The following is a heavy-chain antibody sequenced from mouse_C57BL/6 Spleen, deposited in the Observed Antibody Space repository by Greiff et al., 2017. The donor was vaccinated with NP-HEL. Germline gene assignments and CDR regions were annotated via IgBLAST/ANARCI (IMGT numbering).Heavy chain of an antibody. V-gene: IGHV5-6*01. CDR3: ARRNWDERDYFDY. CDR1: GFTFSSYG. J-gene: IGHJ2*01. CDR2: ISSGGSYT. Sequence: EVQGVESGGDLVKPGGSLKLSCAASGFTFSSYGMSWVRQTPDKRLEWVATISSGGSYTYYPDSVKGRFTISRDNAKNTLYLQMSSLKSEDTAMYYCARRNWDERDYFDYWGQGTTLTVSS. D-gene: IGHD4-1*01.